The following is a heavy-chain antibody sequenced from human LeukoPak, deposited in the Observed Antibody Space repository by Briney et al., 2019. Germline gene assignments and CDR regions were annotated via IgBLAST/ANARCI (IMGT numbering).Heavy chain of an antibody. CDR1: GYTFTGYY. Sequence: GASVKVSCKASGYTFTGYYMHWVRQAPGQGLEWMGRINPNSGGTNYAQKFQGRVTMTRDTSISPAYMELSRLRSDDTAVYYCARGPIVLMVYAIPHFDYWGQGTLVTVSS. J-gene: IGHJ4*02. CDR2: INPNSGGT. CDR3: ARGPIVLMVYAIPHFDY. D-gene: IGHD2-8*01. V-gene: IGHV1-2*06.